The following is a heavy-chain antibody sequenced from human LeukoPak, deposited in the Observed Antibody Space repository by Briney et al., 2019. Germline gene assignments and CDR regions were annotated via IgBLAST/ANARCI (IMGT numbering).Heavy chain of an antibody. J-gene: IGHJ4*02. Sequence: SVKVSCKASGGTFSSYATSWVRQAPGQGLEWMGGIIPIFGTANYAQKFQGRVTITTDESTSTAYMELSSLRSEDTAVYYCARGGYSYGFDYFDYWGQGTLVTVSS. CDR3: ARGGYSYGFDYFDY. CDR2: IIPIFGTA. D-gene: IGHD5-18*01. CDR1: GGTFSSYA. V-gene: IGHV1-69*05.